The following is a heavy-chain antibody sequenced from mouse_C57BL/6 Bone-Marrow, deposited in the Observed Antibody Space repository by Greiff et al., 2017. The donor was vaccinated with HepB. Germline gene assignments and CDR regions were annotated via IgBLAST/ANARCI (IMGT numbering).Heavy chain of an antibody. Sequence: EVQGVESGGGLVKPGGSLKLSCAASGFTFSSYAMSWVRQTPEKRLEWVATISDGGSYTYYPDNVKGRFTISRDNAKNNLYLQMSHLKSEDTAMYYCARDNGSHYYVSSYYFDYWGQGTTLTVSS. V-gene: IGHV5-4*01. J-gene: IGHJ2*01. D-gene: IGHD1-1*01. CDR1: GFTFSSYA. CDR2: ISDGGSYT. CDR3: ARDNGSHYYVSSYYFDY.